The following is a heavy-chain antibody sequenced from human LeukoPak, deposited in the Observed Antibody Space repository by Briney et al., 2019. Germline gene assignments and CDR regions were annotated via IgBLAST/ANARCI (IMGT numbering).Heavy chain of an antibody. CDR2: ISGSGGRT. J-gene: IGHJ2*01. V-gene: IGHV3-23*01. CDR3: ARRDYYDSSGHRFFDL. CDR1: GFTFSSYS. Sequence: PGGSLRLSCAASGFTFSSYSMSWVRQAPGKGLEWVSAISGSGGRTFYADSVQGRFTISRDNSENTLFLQMNSLRAEDTAVYYCARRDYYDSSGHRFFDLWGRGTLVTASS. D-gene: IGHD3-22*01.